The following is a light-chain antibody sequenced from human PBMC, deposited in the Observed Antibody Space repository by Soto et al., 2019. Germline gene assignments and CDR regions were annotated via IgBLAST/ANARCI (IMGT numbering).Light chain of an antibody. CDR3: SSYTSSRTYV. CDR1: SSDVGSYDR. V-gene: IGLV2-18*02. Sequence: QSVLTQPPSVSGSPGQSVAFSCTGTSSDVGSYDRVSWYQQPPGTAPKLMIYDVSNRPSGVPDRFSGSKSGNTASLTISGLQAEYEADYYCSSYTSSRTYVFGTGTKVTVL. CDR2: DVS. J-gene: IGLJ1*01.